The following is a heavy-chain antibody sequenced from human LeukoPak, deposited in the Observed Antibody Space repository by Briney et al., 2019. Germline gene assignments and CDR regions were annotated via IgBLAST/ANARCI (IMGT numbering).Heavy chain of an antibody. CDR3: VREGEHYSASGIYDAFDI. J-gene: IGHJ3*02. CDR2: ISSSSAYI. D-gene: IGHD3-10*01. CDR1: GFTFSRYS. V-gene: IGHV3-21*01. Sequence: PGGSLRLSCAASGFTFSRYSMNWVRQAPGKGLEWVSSISSSSAYIYYADSLKGRFIISRDNAKNSLYLQMNSLRAEDTAVYYCVREGEHYSASGIYDAFDIWGQGAMVTVSS.